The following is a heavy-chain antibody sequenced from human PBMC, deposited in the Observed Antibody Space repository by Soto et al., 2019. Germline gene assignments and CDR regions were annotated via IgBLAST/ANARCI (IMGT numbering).Heavy chain of an antibody. CDR3: ARDRRSYGMDV. CDR2: LYYSGRT. J-gene: IGHJ6*02. CDR1: GGSISSYY. V-gene: IGHV4-59*01. Sequence: QVQLQESGPGLVKPSATLSLTCTVSGGSISSYYWSWIRQPPGQGLEWIGYLYYSGRTNYNPSLKSRVTISVDTSKNQFSLKLSSVTAADTAVYYCARDRRSYGMDVWGQGTTVTVSS.